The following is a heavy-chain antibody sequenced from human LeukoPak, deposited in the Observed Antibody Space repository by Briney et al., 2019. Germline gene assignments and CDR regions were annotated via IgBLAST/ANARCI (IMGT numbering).Heavy chain of an antibody. V-gene: IGHV4-39*07. Sequence: SETLSLTCTVSGGSMSSSSYYWGWIRQPPGKGLEWIGSIYYSGSTYYNPSLKSRVTISVDTSKNQFSLKLSSVTAADTAVYYCARGRGPAMVTYYFDYWGQGTLVTVSS. CDR2: IYYSGST. CDR3: ARGRGPAMVTYYFDY. D-gene: IGHD5-18*01. J-gene: IGHJ4*02. CDR1: GGSMSSSSYY.